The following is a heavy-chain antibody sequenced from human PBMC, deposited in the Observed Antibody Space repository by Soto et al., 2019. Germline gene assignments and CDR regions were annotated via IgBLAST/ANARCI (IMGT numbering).Heavy chain of an antibody. V-gene: IGHV4-61*01. D-gene: IGHD1-26*01. CDR3: AKDPSGSYLHFDY. CDR1: GGSVSNDNFY. Sequence: SETLSLTCTVSGGSVSNDNFYWSWIRQPPGKGLEWIGYVHSSGITNYNPSLKRRVTISVDTSRNQFSLRLSSVTAADTAVYYCAKDPSGSYLHFDYWGQGTLVTVSS. J-gene: IGHJ4*02. CDR2: VHSSGIT.